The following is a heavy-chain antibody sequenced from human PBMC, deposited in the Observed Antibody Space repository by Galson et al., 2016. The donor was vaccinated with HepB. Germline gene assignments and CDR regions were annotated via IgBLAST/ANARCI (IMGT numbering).Heavy chain of an antibody. J-gene: IGHJ3*02. Sequence: SVKVSCKASGYTFTGYNMHWVRQAPGQGLEWVGWINPNSGDTTYAQKFQGWVIINRDTSISTAYMELSRLRSDDTAVYYCARDIYYYDTSGYPPAGEAFDMWGQGTMVTVSS. CDR1: GYTFTGYN. D-gene: IGHD3-22*01. CDR2: INPNSGDT. CDR3: ARDIYYYDTSGYPPAGEAFDM. V-gene: IGHV1-2*04.